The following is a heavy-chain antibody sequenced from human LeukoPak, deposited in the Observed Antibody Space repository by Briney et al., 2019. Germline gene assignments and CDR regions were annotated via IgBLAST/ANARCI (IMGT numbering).Heavy chain of an antibody. V-gene: IGHV4-59*01. J-gene: IGHJ3*02. CDR2: IYCSGST. CDR3: ARRARDAFDI. D-gene: IGHD6-6*01. CDR1: GGSISSYY. Sequence: SETLSLTCTVSGGSISSYYWSWIRQPPGKGLEWIGYIYCSGSTNYNPSLKSRVTISVDTSKNQFSLKLSSVTAADTAVYYCARRARDAFDIWGQGTLVTVSS.